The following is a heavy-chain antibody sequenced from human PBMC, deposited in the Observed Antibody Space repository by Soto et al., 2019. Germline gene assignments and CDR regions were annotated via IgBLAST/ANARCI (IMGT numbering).Heavy chain of an antibody. Sequence: GGSLRLSCAASGFTFSSYSMNRVRQAPGKGLEWVSSISSSSSYIYYADSVKGRFTISRDNAKNSLYLQMNSLRAEDTAVYYCARGDDPYGMDVWGQGTTVTVSS. CDR3: ARGDDPYGMDV. V-gene: IGHV3-21*01. CDR2: ISSSSSYI. CDR1: GFTFSSYS. J-gene: IGHJ6*02.